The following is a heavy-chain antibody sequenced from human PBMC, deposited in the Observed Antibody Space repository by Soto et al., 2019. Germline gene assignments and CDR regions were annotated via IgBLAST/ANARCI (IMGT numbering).Heavy chain of an antibody. V-gene: IGHV3-30*04. CDR3: ARGGRWDHFARGMDV. J-gene: IGHJ6*02. Sequence: QVQLVESGGGVVQPGRSLRLSCAASGFTFSSYAMHWVRQAPGKGLQWVAVVSYDGSNKYYTDSAKGRFTISRDDSKSAVYLQLNSLRPEDTAVYYCARGGRWDHFARGMDVWGQGTAVTVSS. D-gene: IGHD1-26*01. CDR2: VSYDGSNK. CDR1: GFTFSSYA.